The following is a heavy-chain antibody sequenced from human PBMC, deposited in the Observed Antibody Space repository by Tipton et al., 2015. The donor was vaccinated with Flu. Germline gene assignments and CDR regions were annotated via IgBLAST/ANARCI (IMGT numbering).Heavy chain of an antibody. CDR3: ARGAIIGTFHHCYGLGV. CDR1: GYTFTTYA. CDR2: INAGNGDT. J-gene: IGHJ6*02. Sequence: QVQLVQSGAEVKKPGASVKVSCKASGYTFTTYAIHWVRQAPGQRLEWMGWINAGNGDTKYSQKFQGRVTITRDRSATTAYMELTSLRSEDTAVYYCARGAIIGTFHHCYGLGVWGQGTTVTVSS. D-gene: IGHD1-20*01. V-gene: IGHV1-3*01.